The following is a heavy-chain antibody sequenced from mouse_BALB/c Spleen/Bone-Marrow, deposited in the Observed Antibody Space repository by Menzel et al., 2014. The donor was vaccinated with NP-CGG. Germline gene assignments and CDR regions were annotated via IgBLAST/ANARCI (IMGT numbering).Heavy chain of an antibody. CDR3: TTLARTNFDY. Sequence: EVQLQQSGTVLARPGAAVKMSCKASGYTFSNYWMHWVKQRPGQGLELIGTIYPGNSDTTYNQKFKGKAKLTAVTSTSTAYMDLSSLTNEDSAVYYCTTLARTNFDYWGQGTTLTVSS. CDR2: IYPGNSDT. D-gene: IGHD3-1*01. V-gene: IGHV1-5*01. J-gene: IGHJ2*01. CDR1: GYTFSNYW.